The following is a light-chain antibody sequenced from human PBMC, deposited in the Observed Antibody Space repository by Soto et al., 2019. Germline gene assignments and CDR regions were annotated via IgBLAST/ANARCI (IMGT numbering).Light chain of an antibody. CDR3: NSYTSNNTYV. V-gene: IGLV2-14*03. J-gene: IGLJ1*01. CDR1: SSDVGAFNY. CDR2: DVS. Sequence: QSALTQPASVSGSPGQAITISCSGTSSDVGAFNYVSWYQQHPGKAPKLMIYDVSNRPSGVSNRFSGPKSGNTASLTISGLRAVDEADYYFNSYTSNNTYVFGPGTKLTVL.